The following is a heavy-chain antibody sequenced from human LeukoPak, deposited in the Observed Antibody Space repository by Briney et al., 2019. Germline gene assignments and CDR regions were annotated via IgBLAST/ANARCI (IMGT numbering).Heavy chain of an antibody. J-gene: IGHJ5*02. CDR3: ARASEGYSSFWFDP. Sequence: SETLSLTCTVAGCSISSYYWSWIRQPPGKGLEWIGYTYYSGSTNYNPSLKSRVAISVDMSKNQFSLKLSSVTAADTAVYYCARASEGYSSFWFDPWGQGTLVTVSS. V-gene: IGHV4-59*01. CDR2: TYYSGST. CDR1: GCSISSYY. D-gene: IGHD5-18*01.